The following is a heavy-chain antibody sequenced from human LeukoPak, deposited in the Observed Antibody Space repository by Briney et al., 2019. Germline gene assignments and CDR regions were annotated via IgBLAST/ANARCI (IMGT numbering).Heavy chain of an antibody. V-gene: IGHV3-21*01. D-gene: IGHD6-19*01. CDR2: ISSSSSYI. CDR3: ARDIAVATFDY. CDR1: GFTFSSYS. Sequence: GGSLRLSCAASGFTFSSYSMNWVRQPPGKGLEWVSSISSSSSYIYYADPVKGRFTISRDNAKNSLYLQMNSLRAEDTAVYYCARDIAVATFDYWGQGTLVTVSS. J-gene: IGHJ4*02.